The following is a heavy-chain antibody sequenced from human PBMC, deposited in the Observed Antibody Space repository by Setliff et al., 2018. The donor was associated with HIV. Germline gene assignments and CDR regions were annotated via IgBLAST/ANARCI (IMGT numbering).Heavy chain of an antibody. CDR2: IGTAGDT. D-gene: IGHD3-22*01. J-gene: IGHJ1*01. Sequence: PGGSLRLSCAASGFTFSRHDMHWIRQGPGKGLEWVSAIGTAGDTYYGASVKGRFIISRENAKSSMYLQMNSLRVEDTALYYCARDEGISGYYYDSAEYFQHWGQGTLVTVSS. V-gene: IGHV3-13*01. CDR3: ARDEGISGYYYDSAEYFQH. CDR1: GFTFSRHD.